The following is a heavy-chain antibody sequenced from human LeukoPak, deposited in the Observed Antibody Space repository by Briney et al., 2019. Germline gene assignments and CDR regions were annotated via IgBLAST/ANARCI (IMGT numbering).Heavy chain of an antibody. CDR1: GGTFSSYA. Sequence: GASVKVSCKASGGTFSSYAISWVRQAPGQGLEWMGGIIPIFGTANYAQKFQGRVTITADESTSTAYMELSSLRSEDTAVCYCAREGSDADVQNFDYWGQGTLVTVSS. D-gene: IGHD1-1*01. J-gene: IGHJ4*02. CDR2: IIPIFGTA. V-gene: IGHV1-69*13. CDR3: AREGSDADVQNFDY.